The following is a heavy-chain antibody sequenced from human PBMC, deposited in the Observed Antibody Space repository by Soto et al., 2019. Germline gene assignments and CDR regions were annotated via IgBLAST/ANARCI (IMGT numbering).Heavy chain of an antibody. Sequence: GGSLRLSCVTSGFTFNTFGMRWVRQAPGKGLEWIASISGGRGASPYYADSVKGRFTISRDNSRNTLFLQMNSLIADDTAVYYCAKEMLASISRPFDYWGQGTRVTVSS. CDR2: ISGGRGASP. J-gene: IGHJ4*02. V-gene: IGHV3-23*01. CDR1: GFTFNTFG. CDR3: AKEMLASISRPFDY. D-gene: IGHD5-12*01.